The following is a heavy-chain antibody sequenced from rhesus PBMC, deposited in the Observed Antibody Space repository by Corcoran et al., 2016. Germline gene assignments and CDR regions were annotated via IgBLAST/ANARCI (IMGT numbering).Heavy chain of an antibody. V-gene: IGHV3-59*01. Sequence: EVQLVESGGGLAKPGGSLRLSCAASGFTFSDYYMHWVRQASGKGLEGVYRIGMGGGSTWYADSVKGRFTISRENAKNTLYLQMDSLRAEDTALYYCARAVCTGSGCYGDHWGQGVLVTVSS. CDR3: ARAVCTGSGCYGDH. CDR1: GFTFSDYY. CDR2: IGMGGGST. D-gene: IGHD2-21*01. J-gene: IGHJ4*01.